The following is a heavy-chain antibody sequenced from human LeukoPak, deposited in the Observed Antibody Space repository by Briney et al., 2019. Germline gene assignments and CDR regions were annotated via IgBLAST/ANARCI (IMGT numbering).Heavy chain of an antibody. Sequence: SETLSLTCAVYGGSFSGYYWSWIRQPPGKGLEWIGEINHSGSTNYNPSLKSRVTISVDTSKNQFSLKLSSVTAADTAVYYCASCIAARPCYYYMDVWGKGTTVTVSS. CDR1: GGSFSGYY. J-gene: IGHJ6*03. D-gene: IGHD6-6*01. V-gene: IGHV4-34*01. CDR2: INHSGST. CDR3: ASCIAARPCYYYMDV.